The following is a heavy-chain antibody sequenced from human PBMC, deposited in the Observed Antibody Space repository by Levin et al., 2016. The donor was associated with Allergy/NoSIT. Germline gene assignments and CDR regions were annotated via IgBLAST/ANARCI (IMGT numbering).Heavy chain of an antibody. CDR2: IYSGGST. Sequence: GESLKISCAASGFTVSSNYMSWVRQAPGKGLEWVSVIYSGGSTYYADSVKGRFTISRHNSKNTLYLQMNSLRAEDTAVYYCARESTMVRGVRTLYGMDVWGQGTTVTVSS. J-gene: IGHJ6*02. D-gene: IGHD3-10*01. CDR3: ARESTMVRGVRTLYGMDV. CDR1: GFTVSSNY. V-gene: IGHV3-53*04.